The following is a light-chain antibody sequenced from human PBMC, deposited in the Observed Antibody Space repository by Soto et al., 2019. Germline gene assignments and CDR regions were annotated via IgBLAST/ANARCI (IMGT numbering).Light chain of an antibody. Sequence: EIVMTQSPATLSVSPGERATLSCRASQSLSSNSLAWYQHKPGQAPRLLIYGASSKATGVPDRFYGTGSGTDFTLTISRLEPEDFAVYYCQQYGSSPLTFGGGTKVDIK. J-gene: IGKJ4*01. CDR3: QQYGSSPLT. V-gene: IGKV3-20*01. CDR1: QSLSSNS. CDR2: GAS.